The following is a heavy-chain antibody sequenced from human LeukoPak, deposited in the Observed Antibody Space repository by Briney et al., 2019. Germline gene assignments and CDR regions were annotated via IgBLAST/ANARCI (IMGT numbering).Heavy chain of an antibody. CDR3: ARIKSMGRSGYDYFDY. V-gene: IGHV3-13*01. D-gene: IGHD3-3*01. CDR2: IGTGGDT. CDR1: GLSFSRYD. Sequence: GGSLRLSCAASGLSFSRYDMHWVRQATGKGLEWVSGIGTGGDTYYPGSVKGRFTISRENAKNSLYLQMNSLRAEDTAVYYCARIKSMGRSGYDYFDYWGQGTLVTVSS. J-gene: IGHJ4*02.